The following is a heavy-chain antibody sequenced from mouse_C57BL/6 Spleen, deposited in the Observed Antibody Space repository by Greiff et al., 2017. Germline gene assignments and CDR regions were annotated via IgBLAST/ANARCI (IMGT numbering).Heavy chain of an antibody. CDR2: ISSGSRTI. CDR3: ARGGYWGYGMDY. CDR1: GFTFSDYG. J-gene: IGHJ4*01. Sequence: EVMLVESGGGLVKPGGSLKLSCAASGFTFSDYGMHWVRQAPEKGLEWVAYISSGSRTIYYADTVKGRFTISRDNAKNTLVLQMISLRAEDTAMYYSARGGYWGYGMDYWGQGTSVTVSS. V-gene: IGHV5-17*01. D-gene: IGHD3-1*01.